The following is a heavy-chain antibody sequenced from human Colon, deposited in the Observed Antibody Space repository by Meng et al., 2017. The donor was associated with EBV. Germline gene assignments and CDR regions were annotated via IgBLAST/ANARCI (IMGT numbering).Heavy chain of an antibody. J-gene: IGHJ5*02. CDR2: IYHGVNI. V-gene: IGHV4-30-2*01. D-gene: IGHD3-10*01. CDR3: VRDTRRGGGWFDP. CDR1: GASIPSGDYS. Sequence: LESGSGMGVPSQTPSLPFAVVGASIPSGDYSWTGIRQPPGKGLEWIGYIYHGVNIYYTPSLRSRVTISVDKSRNQFSLKLTSVSAADTAVYYCVRDTRRGGGWFDPWGQGTLVTVSS.